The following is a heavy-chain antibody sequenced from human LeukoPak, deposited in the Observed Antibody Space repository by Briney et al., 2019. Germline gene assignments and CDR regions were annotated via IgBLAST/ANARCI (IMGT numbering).Heavy chain of an antibody. V-gene: IGHV4-59*01. J-gene: IGHJ4*02. D-gene: IGHD5-18*01. CDR3: ARADSSSYILTY. CDR2: IYYSGST. CDR1: GGSISSYY. Sequence: SETLSLTCTVSGGSISSYYWSWIRQPPGKGLEWIGYIYYSGSTSYNPSLKSRVTISVDTSKNQFSLRLSSVTAADTAVYYCARADSSSYILTYWSQGTLVTVSP.